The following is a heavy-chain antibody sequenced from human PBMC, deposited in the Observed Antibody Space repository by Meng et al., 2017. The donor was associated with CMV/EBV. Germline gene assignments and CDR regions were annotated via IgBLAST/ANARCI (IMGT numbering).Heavy chain of an antibody. Sequence: ASVKVSCKASGYTFTGYYMHWVRQAPGQGLEWMGWINPNSGGTNYAQKFQGRVTMTRDTPISTAYMELSRLRSDDTAVYYCAIEKGVAGKDYYYGMDVWGQGTTVTVSS. CDR1: GYTFTGYY. CDR2: INPNSGGT. CDR3: AIEKGVAGKDYYYGMDV. V-gene: IGHV1-2*02. J-gene: IGHJ6*02. D-gene: IGHD6-19*01.